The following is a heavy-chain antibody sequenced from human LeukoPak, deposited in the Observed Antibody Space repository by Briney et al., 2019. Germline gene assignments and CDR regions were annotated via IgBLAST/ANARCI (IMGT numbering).Heavy chain of an antibody. Sequence: GGSLRLSCAASGFTFSDYYMSWIRQAPGKGLEWVSYISSSSSYTNYADSVKGRFSISRDNAKQSLYLQLTSLTAEDTAVYYCARVRSSGSPLDYWGQGTLVTVSS. CDR3: ARVRSSGSPLDY. CDR2: ISSSSSYT. J-gene: IGHJ4*02. CDR1: GFTFSDYY. V-gene: IGHV3-11*05. D-gene: IGHD3-10*01.